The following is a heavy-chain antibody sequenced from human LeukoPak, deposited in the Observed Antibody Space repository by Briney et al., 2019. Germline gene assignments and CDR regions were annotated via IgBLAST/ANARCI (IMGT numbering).Heavy chain of an antibody. CDR3: AREDGFCSGGSCYQH. Sequence: PGGSLRLSCAASGFAFSKLAMGWVRQAPGKGLEWVSVISDSGDLTYYADSVKGRFTISRDNSKHTLYLHMNSLRAEDTALYYCAREDGFCSGGSCYQHWGQGTLVTVSS. V-gene: IGHV3-23*01. D-gene: IGHD2-15*01. CDR2: ISDSGDLT. CDR1: GFAFSKLA. J-gene: IGHJ1*01.